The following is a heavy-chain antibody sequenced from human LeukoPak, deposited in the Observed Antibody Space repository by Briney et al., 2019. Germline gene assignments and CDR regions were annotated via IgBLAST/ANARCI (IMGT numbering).Heavy chain of an antibody. Sequence: GRSLRLSCAASGFTFSSYGMHWVRQAPGKGLEWVAVIWYDGSNKYYADSVKGRFTISRDNSKNTLYLQMNSPRAEDTAVYYCARDQLDYGDYYYYYGMDVWGQGTTVTVSS. CDR1: GFTFSSYG. CDR2: IWYDGSNK. J-gene: IGHJ6*02. D-gene: IGHD4-17*01. V-gene: IGHV3-33*01. CDR3: ARDQLDYGDYYYYYGMDV.